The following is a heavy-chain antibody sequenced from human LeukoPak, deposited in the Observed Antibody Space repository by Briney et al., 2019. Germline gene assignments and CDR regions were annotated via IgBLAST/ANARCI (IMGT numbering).Heavy chain of an antibody. J-gene: IGHJ4*02. V-gene: IGHV1-8*02. Sequence: GASVKVSCKASGGTFSSYAISWVRQATGQGLECMGWMNPNSGYTGYAQKFQGRVTMTRNTSINTAYMELSNLRSEDTAVYYCATISSGWHSDEYWGQGTLVTVSS. D-gene: IGHD6-19*01. CDR1: GGTFSSYA. CDR3: ATISSGWHSDEY. CDR2: MNPNSGYT.